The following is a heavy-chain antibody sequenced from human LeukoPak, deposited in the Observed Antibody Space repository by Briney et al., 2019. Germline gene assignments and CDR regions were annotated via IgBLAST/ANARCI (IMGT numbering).Heavy chain of an antibody. D-gene: IGHD3-3*01. J-gene: IGHJ4*02. V-gene: IGHV4-4*07. Sequence: KGSETLSLTCTVSRGSISSYYWSWFRQPAGKGLEWIWRIYITSSTNYNPSFKGRVTMSVDTSKNQFSLRLSSVTAADTAVYYCARSGGDFWSGSFGYLDYWGQGTLVTVSS. CDR3: ARSGGDFWSGSFGYLDY. CDR2: IYITSST. CDR1: RGSISSYY.